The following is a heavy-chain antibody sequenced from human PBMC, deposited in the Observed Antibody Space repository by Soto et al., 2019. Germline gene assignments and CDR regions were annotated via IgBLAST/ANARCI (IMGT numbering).Heavy chain of an antibody. CDR2: IYHSGST. V-gene: IGHV4-30-2*01. CDR1: GGSISSGGYS. Sequence: QLQLQESGSGLVKPSQTLSLTCAVSGGSISSGGYSWSWIRQPPGKGLEWIGYIYHSGSTYYNPSLKRRPTISVDRSKNQSSLKLSSVTAADTAVYYCAAGGGLPRYYWGQGTLVTVSS. D-gene: IGHD5-12*01. CDR3: AAGGGLPRYY. J-gene: IGHJ4*02.